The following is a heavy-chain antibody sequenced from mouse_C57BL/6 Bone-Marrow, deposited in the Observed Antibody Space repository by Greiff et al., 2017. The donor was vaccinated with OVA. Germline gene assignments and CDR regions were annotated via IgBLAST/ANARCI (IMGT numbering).Heavy chain of an antibody. Sequence: QVQLQQSGAELVRPGASVTLSCKASGYTFTDYEMHWVKQTPVHGLEWIGAIDPETGGTAYNQKFKGKAILTADKSSSTAYMELRSLTSEDSAVYYCTRGDGYYDGYYAMDYWGQGTSVTVSS. CDR2: IDPETGGT. D-gene: IGHD2-3*01. V-gene: IGHV1-15*01. CDR1: GYTFTDYE. CDR3: TRGDGYYDGYYAMDY. J-gene: IGHJ4*01.